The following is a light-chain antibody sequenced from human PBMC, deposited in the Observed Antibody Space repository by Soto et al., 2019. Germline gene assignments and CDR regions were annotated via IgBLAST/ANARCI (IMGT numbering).Light chain of an antibody. Sequence: DIQMTQSPSSLSASVGDRVTITCRASQNISTYLHWYQQRPGKAPKLLIYTASSLHSGDSSRFSGIGSGTDFTLTISSLQPEDFATYYCQQSYSTPHTFGGGTKVEIK. CDR3: QQSYSTPHT. CDR2: TAS. J-gene: IGKJ4*01. CDR1: QNISTY. V-gene: IGKV1-39*01.